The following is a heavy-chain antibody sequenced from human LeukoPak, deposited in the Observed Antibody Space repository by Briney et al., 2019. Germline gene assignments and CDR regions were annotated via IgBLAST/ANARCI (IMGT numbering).Heavy chain of an antibody. V-gene: IGHV4-39*01. CDR1: GGSISSSSYY. D-gene: IGHD2-2*01. Sequence: SETLSLTCTVSGGSISSSSYYWGWIRQPPGKGLEWIGSIYYSGSTYYNPSLKSRVTISVDTSKNQFPLKLSSVTAADTAVYYCARQYCSSFTCYGILGFYFDYWGQGNLATVSS. CDR3: ARQYCSSFTCYGILGFYFDY. CDR2: IYYSGST. J-gene: IGHJ4*02.